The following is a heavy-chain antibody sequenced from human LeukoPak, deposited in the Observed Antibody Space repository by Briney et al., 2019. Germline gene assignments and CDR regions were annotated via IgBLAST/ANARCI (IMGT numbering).Heavy chain of an antibody. D-gene: IGHD2-2*02. CDR2: IVVGSGNT. CDR3: AAPIPYYYYGMDV. J-gene: IGHJ6*02. Sequence: SVKVSCKASGFTFTSSAMQWVRQARGQRLEWIGWIVVGSGNTNYAQKFQERVTITRDMSTSTAYMELSSLRSEDTAVYYCAAPIPYYYYGMDVWGQGTTVTVSS. CDR1: GFTFTSSA. V-gene: IGHV1-58*02.